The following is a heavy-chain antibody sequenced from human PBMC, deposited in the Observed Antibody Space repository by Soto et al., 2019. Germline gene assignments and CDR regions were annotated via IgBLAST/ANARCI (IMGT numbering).Heavy chain of an antibody. D-gene: IGHD3-3*01. V-gene: IGHV3-23*01. CDR2: ISATGFSK. J-gene: IGHJ5*01. CDR3: AMVSAFDFWSGHFVFGWFDS. Sequence: GGCLGLSCSASGFTFDTHAIAWFLQEPGKGLEWVASISATGFSKYHADSVKGRITISRDNSNNTVYLHMKTLRAEDTAVYNCAMVSAFDFWSGHFVFGWFDSWGQGTEVTVSS. CDR1: GFTFDTHA.